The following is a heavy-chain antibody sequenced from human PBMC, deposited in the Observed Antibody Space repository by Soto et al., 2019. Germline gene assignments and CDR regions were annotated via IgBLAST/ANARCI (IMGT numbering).Heavy chain of an antibody. CDR3: ARDRLSRIVPVGMDV. Sequence: SVTLSLTCTLSGDSISSGGNYWNWIRQHPEKGLAWICYVLSIVTFYYNSSVKSRVTISSDPSENQSSLNVRSVAAADAAVYCCARDRLSRIVPVGMDVWGQGTTVTVSS. V-gene: IGHV4-31*03. CDR2: VLSIVTF. D-gene: IGHD2-21*01. CDR1: GDSISSGGNY. J-gene: IGHJ6*02.